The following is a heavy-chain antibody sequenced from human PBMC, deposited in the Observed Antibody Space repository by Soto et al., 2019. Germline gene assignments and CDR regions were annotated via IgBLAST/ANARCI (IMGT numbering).Heavy chain of an antibody. J-gene: IGHJ6*02. D-gene: IGHD6-13*01. CDR1: GYTFTGYY. CDR3: ARVLGWQQLAIGAYYYGMDV. CDR2: INPNSGGT. V-gene: IGHV1-2*02. Sequence: ASVKVSCKASGYTFTGYYMHWVRQAPGQGLEWMGWINPNSGGTNYAQKFQGRVTMTRDTSISTAYMELSRLRSDDTAVYYCARVLGWQQLAIGAYYYGMDVWGQGTTVTVSS.